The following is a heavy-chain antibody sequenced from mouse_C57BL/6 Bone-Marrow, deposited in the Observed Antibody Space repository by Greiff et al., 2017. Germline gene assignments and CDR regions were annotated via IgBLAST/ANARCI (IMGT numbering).Heavy chain of an antibody. J-gene: IGHJ1*03. CDR3: ARSPYYGSSYGYFDV. Sequence: VQLQQSGAELVRPGASVKLSCKASGYTFTDYYINWVKQRPGQGLEWIARIYPGSGNTYYNEKFKGKATLTAEKSSSTAYMQLSSLTSEDSAVYFCARSPYYGSSYGYFDVWGTGTTVTVSS. CDR2: IYPGSGNT. CDR1: GYTFTDYY. V-gene: IGHV1-76*01. D-gene: IGHD1-1*01.